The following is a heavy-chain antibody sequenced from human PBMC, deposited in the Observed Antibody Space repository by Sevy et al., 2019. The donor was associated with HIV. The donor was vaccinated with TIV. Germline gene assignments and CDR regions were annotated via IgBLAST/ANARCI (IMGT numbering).Heavy chain of an antibody. D-gene: IGHD6-19*01. J-gene: IGHJ4*02. V-gene: IGHV3-21*01. CDR2: ISSSSSYI. CDR3: ARVAVGQWLDNYYFDY. CDR1: GFTFSSYS. Sequence: GGSLRLSCAASGFTFSSYSMNWVRQAPGKGLEWVSSISSSSSYIYYADSVKGRFTISRDNAKNSLYLQMNSLRAEDTAMYYCARVAVGQWLDNYYFDYWGQGTLVTVSS.